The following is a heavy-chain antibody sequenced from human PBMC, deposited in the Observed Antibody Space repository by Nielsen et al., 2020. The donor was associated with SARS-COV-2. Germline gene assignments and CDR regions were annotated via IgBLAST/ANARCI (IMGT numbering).Heavy chain of an antibody. CDR3: ARGRPPYAY. CDR1: GGSISSYY. D-gene: IGHD4-17*01. Sequence: SETLSLTCTVSGGSISSYYWSWIRQPPGKGLEWIGYIYYSGSTNYNPSLKSRVTISVDTSKNQFSLKLSSVTAADTAVYYCARGRPPYAYWGQGTLVTVSS. J-gene: IGHJ4*02. V-gene: IGHV4-59*01. CDR2: IYYSGST.